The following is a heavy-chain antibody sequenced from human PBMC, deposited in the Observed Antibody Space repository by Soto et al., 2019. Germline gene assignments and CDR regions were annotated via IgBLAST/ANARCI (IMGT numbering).Heavy chain of an antibody. Sequence: DVQLVESGGGLVQYGGSLRLSCAASGFTFSSYNMNWVRQAPGKGLEWVAYISNRGTTMDYADSVKGRFTISRDNAKNLLNLQMNSLKDEDTAVYFCLRDVIRRGQWTTVTV. V-gene: IGHV3-48*02. J-gene: IGHJ6*02. CDR1: GFTFSSYN. CDR2: ISNRGTTM. D-gene: IGHD2-21*01. CDR3: LRDVIR.